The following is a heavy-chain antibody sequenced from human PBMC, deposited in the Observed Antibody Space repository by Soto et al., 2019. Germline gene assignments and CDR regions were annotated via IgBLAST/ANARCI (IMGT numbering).Heavy chain of an antibody. V-gene: IGHV1-18*01. J-gene: IGHJ4*02. CDR3: ARALYYYDSSGYYDFDY. CDR2: ISAYNGNT. D-gene: IGHD3-22*01. CDR1: GYTFTSYG. Sequence: ASVKVSCKASGYTFTSYGTSWVRQAPGQGLEWMGWISAYNGNTNYAQKLQGRVTMTTDTSTSTAYMELSSLRSEDTAVYYCARALYYYDSSGYYDFDYWGQGTLVTVS.